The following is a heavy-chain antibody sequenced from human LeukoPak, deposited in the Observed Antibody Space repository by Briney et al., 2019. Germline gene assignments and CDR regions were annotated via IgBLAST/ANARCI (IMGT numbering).Heavy chain of an antibody. CDR3: ARYLCDYAPCYYYGLDV. Sequence: SQTLSLTCSVSGGSFSSGNYYWSWIRQPPGKGLEWIGYIYYSGTTSYNPSLKSRVSMSVDTSKSQFSLKLSSVTAADTAVYYCARYLCDYAPCYYYGLDVWGQGTTVTVSS. J-gene: IGHJ6*02. CDR1: GGSFSSGNYY. V-gene: IGHV4-30-4*01. CDR2: IYYSGTT. D-gene: IGHD4-17*01.